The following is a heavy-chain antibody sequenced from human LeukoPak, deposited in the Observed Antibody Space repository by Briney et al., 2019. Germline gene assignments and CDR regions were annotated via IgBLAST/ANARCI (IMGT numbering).Heavy chain of an antibody. Sequence: GGSLRLSCAASGFTFSSYWMSWVRQAPGKGLEWVANIKQDGSEKYYVDSVKGRFTISRDNAKNSLYLQMNSLRAEDTAVYYCARGGSGWYYHFDYWGQGTLVTVSS. V-gene: IGHV3-7*01. D-gene: IGHD6-19*01. CDR1: GFTFSSYW. CDR2: IKQDGSEK. CDR3: ARGGSGWYYHFDY. J-gene: IGHJ4*02.